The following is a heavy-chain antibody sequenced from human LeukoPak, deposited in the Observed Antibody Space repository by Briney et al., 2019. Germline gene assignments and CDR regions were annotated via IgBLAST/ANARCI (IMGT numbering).Heavy chain of an antibody. V-gene: IGHV4-39*01. CDR3: VRHGQEGDLYGSGSYNAYDI. Sequence: SETLSLPCTVPGGSVSSSSNYWGWIRQPPGKGLEWIGSIYYSGSTYYNPSLKSRVTISVDTSKNQFSLKLSSVTAADTAVYYCVRHGQEGDLYGSGSYNAYDIWGQGTMVTVSS. CDR1: GGSVSSSSNY. J-gene: IGHJ3*02. D-gene: IGHD3-10*01. CDR2: IYYSGST.